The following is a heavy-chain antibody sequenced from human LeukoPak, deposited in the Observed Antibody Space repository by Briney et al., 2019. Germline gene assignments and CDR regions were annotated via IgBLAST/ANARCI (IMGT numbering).Heavy chain of an antibody. Sequence: PGGSLRLSCAASGIDFRASGMHWVRQAPGMGLEWVTFIQTDGGDKYYAVSVAGRFTISRDNSKNTVYLHMNSLRPDDTALYYCAREGGTVVVGRFDYWGQGTLVTVSS. J-gene: IGHJ4*02. D-gene: IGHD2-2*01. V-gene: IGHV3-30*02. CDR3: AREGGTVVVGRFDY. CDR1: GIDFRASG. CDR2: IQTDGGDK.